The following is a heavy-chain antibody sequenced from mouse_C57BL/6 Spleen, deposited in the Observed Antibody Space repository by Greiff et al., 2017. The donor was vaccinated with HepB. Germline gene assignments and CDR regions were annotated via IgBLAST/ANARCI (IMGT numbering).Heavy chain of an antibody. D-gene: IGHD2-1*01. J-gene: IGHJ3*01. CDR2: INPSSGYT. Sequence: QVQLQQSGAELARPGASVKMSCKASGYTFTSYTMHWVKQRPGQGLEWIGYINPSSGYTKYNQKFKDKATLTADKSSSTAYMQLSSLTSEDSAVYYCARGLYYGNYTWFAYWGQGTLVTVSA. CDR1: GYTFTSYT. V-gene: IGHV1-4*01. CDR3: ARGLYYGNYTWFAY.